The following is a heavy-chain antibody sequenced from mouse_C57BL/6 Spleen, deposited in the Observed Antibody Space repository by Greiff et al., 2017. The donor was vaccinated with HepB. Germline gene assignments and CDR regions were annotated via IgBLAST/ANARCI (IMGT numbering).Heavy chain of an antibody. CDR2: INYDGSST. V-gene: IGHV5-16*01. D-gene: IGHD1-1*01. J-gene: IGHJ1*03. Sequence: EVQLVESEGGLVQPGSSMKLSCTASGFTFSDYYMAWVRQVPEKGLEWVANINYDGSSTYYLDSLKSRFIISRDNAKNILYLQMSSLKSEDTATYDCAREEGGSSYDDWYFDVWGTGTTVTVSS. CDR1: GFTFSDYY. CDR3: AREEGGSSYDDWYFDV.